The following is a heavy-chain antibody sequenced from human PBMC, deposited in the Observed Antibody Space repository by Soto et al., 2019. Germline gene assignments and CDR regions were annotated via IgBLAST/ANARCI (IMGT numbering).Heavy chain of an antibody. CDR3: ARGMSEGQIFYYFDS. Sequence: SETLSLTCTVSGGSISSYYWSWIRQPPGKGLEWIGYIYYSGSTTYNPSLKDRVTISVDASKSQFYLELRSVTAADTAVYYCARGMSEGQIFYYFDSWGQGALVTVSS. V-gene: IGHV4-59*01. CDR2: IYYSGST. CDR1: GGSISSYY. J-gene: IGHJ4*02.